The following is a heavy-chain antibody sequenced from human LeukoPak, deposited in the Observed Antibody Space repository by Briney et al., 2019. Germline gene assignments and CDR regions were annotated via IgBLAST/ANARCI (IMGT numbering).Heavy chain of an antibody. J-gene: IGHJ4*02. CDR3: VKDRTGTYTLDY. CDR1: GFTFSNYA. V-gene: IGHV3-30-3*01. CDR2: ISDDGSRQ. D-gene: IGHD3-10*01. Sequence: GQSLRLSCAATGFTFSNYAIHWGRQAPGKGLDWVAFISDDGSRQHYADSVKGRFTISRDNSKNTLNLQMNSLRAEDTAVYYCVKDRTGTYTLDYWGQGTLVTVSS.